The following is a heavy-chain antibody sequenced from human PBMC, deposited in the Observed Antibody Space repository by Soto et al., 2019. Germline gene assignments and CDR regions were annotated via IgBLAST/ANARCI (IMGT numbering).Heavy chain of an antibody. CDR1: GFTFSSYS. V-gene: IGHV3-23*01. J-gene: IGHJ4*02. CDR2: FRSGGDDDTT. Sequence: EVQLLESGGGLVQPGGSLRLSCAASGFTFSSYSMSWVRQAPGKGLEWVSGFRSGGDDDTTYYADSVRGRFTISRDNSKNSLYLQMNSLSVEDTSVYYCARAGYCGPGCYYYFDYWGQGTLVTVSS. CDR3: ARAGYCGPGCYYYFDY. D-gene: IGHD2-21*02.